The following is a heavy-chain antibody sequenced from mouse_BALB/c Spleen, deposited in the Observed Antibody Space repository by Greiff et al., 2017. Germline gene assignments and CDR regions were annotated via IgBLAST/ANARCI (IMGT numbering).Heavy chain of an antibody. J-gene: IGHJ1*01. D-gene: IGHD2-4*01. CDR3: AKTMITAPSYWYFDV. CDR2: IWRGGST. V-gene: IGHV2-5-1*01. Sequence: VQGVESGPSLVQPSQSLSITCTVSGFSLTSYGVHWVRQSPGKGLEWLGVIWRGGSTDYNAAFMSRLSITKDNSKSQVFFKMNSLQADDTAIYYCAKTMITAPSYWYFDVWGAGTTVTVSS. CDR1: GFSLTSYG.